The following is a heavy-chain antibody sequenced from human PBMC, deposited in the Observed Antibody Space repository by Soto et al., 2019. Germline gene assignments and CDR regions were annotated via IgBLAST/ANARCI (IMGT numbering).Heavy chain of an antibody. Sequence: QVHLVQSGAEMKKPGASVKVSCKASGYTFTSYDINWVRQATGHGLEWMGWLNPNTGNTGYAPKFQGRVTMTRNTSINTVYMELSSLRSEDTAVYYCARGLTSEWFDPWGQGTLVTVSS. J-gene: IGHJ5*02. V-gene: IGHV1-8*01. CDR1: GYTFTSYD. CDR3: ARGLTSEWFDP. CDR2: LNPNTGNT. D-gene: IGHD4-17*01.